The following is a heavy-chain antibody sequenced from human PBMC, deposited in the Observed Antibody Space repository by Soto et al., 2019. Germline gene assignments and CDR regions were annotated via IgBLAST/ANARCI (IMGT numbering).Heavy chain of an antibody. D-gene: IGHD3-9*01. J-gene: IGHJ4*02. CDR3: ARAKAYAILTVCRRAGGLDY. V-gene: IGHV1-2*02. Sequence: ASVKVSCKASGYSFTGYFVHCVRQAPGPGLEWMGWINPNTGATKYAQKFQGRVTMTRDTSITTAYMELSRLRSDDTTQYNCARAKAYAILTVCRRAGGLDYWGQGTQVTVSS. CDR1: GYSFTGYF. CDR2: INPNTGAT.